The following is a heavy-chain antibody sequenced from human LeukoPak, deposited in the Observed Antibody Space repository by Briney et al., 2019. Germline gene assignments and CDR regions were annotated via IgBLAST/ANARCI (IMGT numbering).Heavy chain of an antibody. D-gene: IGHD6-13*01. Sequence: GGSLRLSCAASGFTFSDYSMNWVRQAPGKGLEWVSSISSSSSYIYYADSVKGRFTISRDNSKNTLYLQMNSLRAEDTAVYYCAKDLRVMYSSSWYYYFDYWGQGTLVTVSS. J-gene: IGHJ4*02. CDR1: GFTFSDYS. V-gene: IGHV3-21*04. CDR2: ISSSSSYI. CDR3: AKDLRVMYSSSWYYYFDY.